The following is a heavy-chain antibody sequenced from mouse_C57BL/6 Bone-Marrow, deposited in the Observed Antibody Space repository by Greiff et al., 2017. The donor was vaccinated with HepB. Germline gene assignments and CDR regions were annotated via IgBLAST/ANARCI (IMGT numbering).Heavy chain of an antibody. CDR2: INPNNGGT. CDR3: ARSSHYYGSSYWYFDV. CDR1: GYTFTDYY. D-gene: IGHD1-1*01. V-gene: IGHV1-26*01. J-gene: IGHJ1*03. Sequence: EVQLQQSGPELVKPGASVKISCKASGYTFTDYYMNWVKQSHGKSLEWIGDINPNNGGTSYNQKFKGKATLTVDKSSSTAYMELRSLTSEDSAVYYCARSSHYYGSSYWYFDVWGTGTTVTVSS.